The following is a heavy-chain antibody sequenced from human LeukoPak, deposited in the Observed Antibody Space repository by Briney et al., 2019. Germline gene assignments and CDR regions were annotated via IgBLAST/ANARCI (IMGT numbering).Heavy chain of an antibody. V-gene: IGHV3-74*01. CDR3: AKTVSHFDY. CDR2: IGGDGSNT. J-gene: IGHJ4*02. D-gene: IGHD4-17*01. Sequence: GGSLRLSCGASGFTFRTYWMHWVRQAPGKGLVWVSRIGGDGSNTNFADSVKGRFTISRDNSKNTLYLQMNSLRAEDTAVYYCAKTVSHFDYWGQGTLVTVSS. CDR1: GFTFRTYW.